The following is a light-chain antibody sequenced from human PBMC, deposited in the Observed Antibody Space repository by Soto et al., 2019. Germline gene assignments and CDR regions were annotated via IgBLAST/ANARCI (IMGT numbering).Light chain of an antibody. Sequence: DIVMTQSPDSLAVSLGERATINCKSSQSVLYSSYNKSYLAWYQQKPGQPPKLLIYWASTRESGVPDRFTGSGSGADFTLTISSLQAEDVAVYYCHQYYSVPLTFGPGTKVDIK. CDR2: WAS. J-gene: IGKJ3*01. V-gene: IGKV4-1*01. CDR1: QSVLYSSYNKSY. CDR3: HQYYSVPLT.